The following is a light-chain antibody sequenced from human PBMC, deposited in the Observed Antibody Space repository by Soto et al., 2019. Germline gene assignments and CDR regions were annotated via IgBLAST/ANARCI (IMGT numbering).Light chain of an antibody. J-gene: IGKJ5*01. Sequence: DIPMTQSPSSLSASVGDRVTITCRASQGISNDLGWYQQKPGKAPKRLIYAASSLQSGVPSRFSGSGSGTEFTLTLSTPQPEDFATYYGLQHNSYPSITFGQGTRLDSK. CDR1: QGISND. CDR2: AAS. CDR3: LQHNSYPSIT. V-gene: IGKV1-17*01.